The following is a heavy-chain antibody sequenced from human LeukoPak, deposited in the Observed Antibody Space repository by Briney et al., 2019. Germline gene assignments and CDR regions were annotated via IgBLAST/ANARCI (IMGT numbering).Heavy chain of an antibody. CDR3: AKDLRYCSGGSCP. V-gene: IGHV3-30*02. D-gene: IGHD2-15*01. Sequence: PGGSLRLSCAASGFAFSTFGMHWVRQAPGKGQEWLAYIRYDGSNTFHADSVKGRFTISRDNSKNTLYLQMDSLRAEDTAVYYCAKDLRYCSGGSCPWGQGTLVTVSS. CDR1: GFAFSTFG. J-gene: IGHJ5*02. CDR2: IRYDGSNT.